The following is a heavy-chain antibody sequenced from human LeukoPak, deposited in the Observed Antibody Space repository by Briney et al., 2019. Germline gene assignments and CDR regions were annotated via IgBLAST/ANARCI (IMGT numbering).Heavy chain of an antibody. Sequence: ASVKVSCKATGYAFHGFYIHWVRQAPGQGLEWMGWVNPNSGDTNYAQKFQGRVTMTRDTSISTAYMELGRLISDDTAVYYCARDPYDFWSGYYRGALDFWGQGSLVTVSS. D-gene: IGHD3-3*01. CDR1: GYAFHGFY. J-gene: IGHJ4*02. CDR3: ARDPYDFWSGYYRGALDF. CDR2: VNPNSGDT. V-gene: IGHV1-2*02.